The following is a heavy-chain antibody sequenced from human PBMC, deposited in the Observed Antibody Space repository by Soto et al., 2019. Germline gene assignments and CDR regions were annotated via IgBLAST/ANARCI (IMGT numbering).Heavy chain of an antibody. CDR2: ISSNSEPI. CDR1: GFIADDYA. Sequence: EMQLVESGGGLVQPGRSLRLSCVGSGFIADDYAMHWVRQPPGKGLEWVSGISSNSEPINYADSVKGRFTISRDNAKNSLFLQMNSLRPEDTAFYYCAKDMKWGGMTTIHYFDSWGQGTLVTVSS. V-gene: IGHV3-9*02. CDR3: AKDMKWGGMTTIHYFDS. D-gene: IGHD4-17*01. J-gene: IGHJ4*02.